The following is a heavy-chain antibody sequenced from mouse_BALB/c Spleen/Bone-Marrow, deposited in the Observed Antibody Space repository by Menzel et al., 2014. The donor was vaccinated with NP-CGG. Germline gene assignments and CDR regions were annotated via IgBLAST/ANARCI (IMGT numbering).Heavy chain of an antibody. CDR3: ARSGDSSGYGFAY. CDR2: IYPGDGST. CDR1: GFTFRSYD. J-gene: IGHJ3*01. V-gene: IGHV1S56*01. Sequence: VQLQQSGPELVKPGALVKISCKASGFTFRSYDINWVKQRPGQGLEWIGWIYPGDGSTKYNEKFKGKATLTAGKSSSTAYMQLSSLTSDNSAVYFCARSGDSSGYGFAYWGQGTLVTVSA. D-gene: IGHD3-2*01.